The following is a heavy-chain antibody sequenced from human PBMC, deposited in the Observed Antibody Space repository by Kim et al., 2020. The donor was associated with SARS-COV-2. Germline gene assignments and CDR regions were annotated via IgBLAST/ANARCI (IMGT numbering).Heavy chain of an antibody. CDR2: IKSKTDGGTT. CDR1: GFTFSNAW. V-gene: IGHV3-15*01. D-gene: IGHD2-2*01. CDR3: TSGAVVVPAASGYYYYYGMDV. Sequence: GGSLRLSCAASGFTFSNAWMSWVRQAPGKGLEWVGRIKSKTDGGTTDYAAPVKGRFTISRDDSKNTLYLQTNSLKTEDTAVYYCTSGAVVVPAASGYYYYYGMDVWGQGTTVTVSS. J-gene: IGHJ6*02.